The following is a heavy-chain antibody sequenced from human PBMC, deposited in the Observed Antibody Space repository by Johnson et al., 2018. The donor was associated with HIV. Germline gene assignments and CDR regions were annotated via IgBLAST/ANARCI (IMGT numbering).Heavy chain of an antibody. D-gene: IGHD5-24*01. CDR1: GFTVSSNY. CDR3: ARGCRDGYTCDAFDV. J-gene: IGHJ3*01. Sequence: VQLVESGGGLVKPGGSLRLSCAASGFTVSSNYMSWVRQGPGKGLEWVSVINSGGSTYYADSVKGRFPIPRDNSKNTLYLQMNSLRAEDTAVYFCARGCRDGYTCDAFDVWGQGTRVTVSS. CDR2: INSGGST. V-gene: IGHV3-66*01.